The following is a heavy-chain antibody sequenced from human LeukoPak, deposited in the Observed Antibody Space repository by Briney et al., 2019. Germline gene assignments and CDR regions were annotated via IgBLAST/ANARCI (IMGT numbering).Heavy chain of an antibody. V-gene: IGHV3-21*01. CDR2: ISSSSSYI. CDR3: ARSADMGLQLTWLKY. J-gene: IGHJ4*02. CDR1: GFIFSSYT. D-gene: IGHD5-24*01. Sequence: GGSLRLSCAASGFIFSSYTMNWARQAPGKGLEWVSSISSSSSYIYYADSVKGRFTISRDDAKNSLYLQMNSLRVEDTAVYYCARSADMGLQLTWLKYWGQGILVTVSS.